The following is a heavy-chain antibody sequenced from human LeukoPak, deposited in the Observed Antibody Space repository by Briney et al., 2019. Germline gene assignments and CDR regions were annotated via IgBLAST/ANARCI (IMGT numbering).Heavy chain of an antibody. CDR2: ISYDGSNK. V-gene: IGHV3-30-3*01. CDR3: ARGEGTEALLDY. J-gene: IGHJ4*02. D-gene: IGHD1-7*01. CDR1: GFTFSSYA. Sequence: GGSLRLSCAASGFTFSSYAMHWVRQAPGKGLEWVAVISYDGSNKCYADSVKGRFTISRDNSKNTLYLQMNSLRAEDTAAYYCARGEGTEALLDYWGQGTLVTVSS.